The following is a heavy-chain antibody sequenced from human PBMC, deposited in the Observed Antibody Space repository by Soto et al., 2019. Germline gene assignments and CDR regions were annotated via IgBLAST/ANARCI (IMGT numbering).Heavy chain of an antibody. CDR2: IIPVFGTA. J-gene: IGHJ6*02. CDR3: ARETPSAAAAYYYYGLDV. Sequence: QVQLVQSGAEVTKAGSSVKVSCKVSGGTFSSYFINWVRQAPGQGLEWVGGIIPVFGTASYAEKFQGRVTITADEATSTAYMEMSSLRTDDTAVYYCARETPSAAAAYYYYGLDVWGQGTTVTVPS. V-gene: IGHV1-69*01. D-gene: IGHD6-13*01. CDR1: GGTFSSYF.